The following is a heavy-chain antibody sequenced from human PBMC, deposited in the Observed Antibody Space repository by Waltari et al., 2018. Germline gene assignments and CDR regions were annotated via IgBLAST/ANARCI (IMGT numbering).Heavy chain of an antibody. CDR1: GGSFSAYY. CDR3: ARYGPDIVVIPTGIYWFDP. D-gene: IGHD2-2*01. CDR2: ISHSGTH. J-gene: IGHJ5*02. V-gene: IGHV4-34*01. Sequence: QVQLQQWGAGLLTPSETLSLTCAVYGGSFSAYYWTWLRQSPGKGLEWIGEISHSGTHNINPSLKSRVNKSRDTSKNHVSLRLASGNAADTAVDYCARYGPDIVVIPTGIYWFDPWGQGTLVTVSS.